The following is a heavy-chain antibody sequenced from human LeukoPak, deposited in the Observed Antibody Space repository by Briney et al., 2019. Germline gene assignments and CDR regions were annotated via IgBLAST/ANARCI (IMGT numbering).Heavy chain of an antibody. Sequence: SETLSLTCTVSGGSISSGSFYWSWIRQPAGKGLESIGRIYTSGGTNYNPSLKSRVTISADTSKNQFSLELSSVTAADTAVHYCARLRGYSYGNIDYWGQGTLVTVSS. CDR3: ARLRGYSYGNIDY. CDR1: GGSISSGSFY. J-gene: IGHJ4*02. CDR2: IYTSGGT. V-gene: IGHV4-61*02. D-gene: IGHD5-18*01.